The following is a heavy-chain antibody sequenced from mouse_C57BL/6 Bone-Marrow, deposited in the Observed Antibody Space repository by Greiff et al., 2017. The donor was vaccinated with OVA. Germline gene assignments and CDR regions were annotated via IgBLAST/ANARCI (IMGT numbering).Heavy chain of an antibody. CDR1: GYSFTDYN. D-gene: IGHD1-1*01. Sequence: FQLQQSGPELVKPGASVKISCKASGYSFTDYNMNWLKQSNGKSLEWIGVINPNYGTTSYNQKFKGKATLTVDQSSSTAYMQLNSLTSEDSAVYYCARFTTVVPYAMDYWGQGTSVTVSS. J-gene: IGHJ4*01. V-gene: IGHV1-39*01. CDR2: INPNYGTT. CDR3: ARFTTVVPYAMDY.